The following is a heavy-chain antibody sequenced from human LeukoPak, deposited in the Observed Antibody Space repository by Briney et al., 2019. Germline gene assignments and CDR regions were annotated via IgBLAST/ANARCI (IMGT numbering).Heavy chain of an antibody. CDR3: ARDGSGSSYY. D-gene: IGHD3-10*01. J-gene: IGHJ4*02. V-gene: IGHV4-30-2*01. CDR1: GGSISSGGYY. Sequence: SQTLSLTCTVSGGSISSGGYYWSWIRQPPGKGLEWIGYIYHSGSTYYNPSLKSRVTISVDRSKNQFSLKLSSVTAADTAVYYCARDGSGSSYYWGQGTLVTVSS. CDR2: IYHSGST.